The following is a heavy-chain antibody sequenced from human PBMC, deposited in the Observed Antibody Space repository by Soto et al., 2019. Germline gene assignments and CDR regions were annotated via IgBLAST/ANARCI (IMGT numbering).Heavy chain of an antibody. Sequence: QVQLVQSGAEVKKPGASVKASCKASGYTFTSYAMHWVRQAPGQRLEWMGWINAGNGNTKYSQKFQGRVTITRDTSASTAYMELSSLRSEDTAVYYCARDRGYSGYGDNWFDPWGQGTLVTVSS. CDR1: GYTFTSYA. CDR3: ARDRGYSGYGDNWFDP. D-gene: IGHD5-12*01. J-gene: IGHJ5*02. CDR2: INAGNGNT. V-gene: IGHV1-3*01.